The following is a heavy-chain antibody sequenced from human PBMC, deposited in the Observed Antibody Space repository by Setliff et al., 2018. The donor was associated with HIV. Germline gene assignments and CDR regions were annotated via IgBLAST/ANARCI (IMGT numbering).Heavy chain of an antibody. D-gene: IGHD1-7*01. CDR3: ARDQGIVATTRVMDV. CDR2: MFHSGDT. J-gene: IGHJ6*03. CDR1: GGSISFYY. V-gene: IGHV4-59*01. Sequence: SETLSLTCSISGGSISFYYWNWLRQTPGKGLEWIGNMFHSGDTKYNPSLKSRVTISIDTSSNQFSLKLKSVTAADTAVYYCARDQGIVATTRVMDVWGKGTTVTVSS.